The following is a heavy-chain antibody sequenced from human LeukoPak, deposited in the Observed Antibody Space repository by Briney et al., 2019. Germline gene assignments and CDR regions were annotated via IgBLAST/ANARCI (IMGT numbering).Heavy chain of an antibody. CDR1: GASISSSSYY. D-gene: IGHD4-11*01. CDR2: IYYSGST. V-gene: IGHV4-39*01. Sequence: PSETLSLTCTVSGASISSSSYYWGWIRHPPGKGLEWIGSIYYSGSTYYNSSLKSRVTISVDTSKKQFSLNLTSVTAADTAVYYCARHVDATVRFDPWGQGTLVTVSS. J-gene: IGHJ5*02. CDR3: ARHVDATVRFDP.